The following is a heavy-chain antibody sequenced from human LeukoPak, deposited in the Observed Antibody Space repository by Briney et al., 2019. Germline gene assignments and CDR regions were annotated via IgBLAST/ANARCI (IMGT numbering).Heavy chain of an antibody. Sequence: PGGSLRLSCAASGFTFSSYAMSWVRQAPGKGLEWVSAISGSGGSTYYADSVKGRFTISRDNSKNTLYLQMNSLRAEDTAVYYRAKDRGYYVDTGTINFWGQGTLVTVSS. CDR3: AKDRGYYVDTGTINF. D-gene: IGHD2-15*01. CDR1: GFTFSSYA. CDR2: ISGSGGST. J-gene: IGHJ4*02. V-gene: IGHV3-23*01.